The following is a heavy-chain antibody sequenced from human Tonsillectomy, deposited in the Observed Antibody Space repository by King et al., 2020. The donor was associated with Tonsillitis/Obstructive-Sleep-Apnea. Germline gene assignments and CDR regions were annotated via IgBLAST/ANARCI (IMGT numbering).Heavy chain of an antibody. Sequence: VQLVESGGGVVQPGRSLRLSCAASGFTFSNYAMHWVRQAPGKGLEWVAVISYDGSNKYYADSVKGRFTISRDNSKNTLYLQMNSLRTEDTAVYYCARNPERIAVAGLFDFWGQGTLVTVSS. V-gene: IGHV3-30*04. CDR2: ISYDGSNK. CDR1: GFTFSNYA. D-gene: IGHD6-19*01. J-gene: IGHJ4*02. CDR3: ARNPERIAVAGLFDF.